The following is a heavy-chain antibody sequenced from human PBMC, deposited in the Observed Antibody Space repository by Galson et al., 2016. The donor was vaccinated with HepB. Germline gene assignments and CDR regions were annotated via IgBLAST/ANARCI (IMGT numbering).Heavy chain of an antibody. Sequence: SLRLSCAASGFSFTSYALHWVRQAPGKGLEWVSRVSGVADSRYYADTVKGRFTITRDNSKNTLYLQLHSLGAEDTAVYYCATILGYCRGGSCYRDYWGRGTLVTVSS. CDR3: ATILGYCRGGSCYRDY. D-gene: IGHD2-15*01. CDR1: GFSFTSYA. V-gene: IGHV3-23*01. J-gene: IGHJ4*02. CDR2: VSGVADSR.